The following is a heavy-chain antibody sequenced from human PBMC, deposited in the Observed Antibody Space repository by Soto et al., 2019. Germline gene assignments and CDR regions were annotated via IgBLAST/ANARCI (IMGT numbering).Heavy chain of an antibody. D-gene: IGHD5-18*01. CDR3: ATGGHNDGYNFYHGMDV. J-gene: IGHJ6*02. Sequence: QVQVVQSGAEVKKPGSSVKVSCKVSGGIFTNNAISWVRQAPAQGLEWLGGVIPLFDTAYYAQIFRGRLRISADGATTTAYMELSGLTSADTAVYFCATGGHNDGYNFYHGMDVWGQGTTVTVS. V-gene: IGHV1-69*01. CDR1: GGIFTNNA. CDR2: VIPLFDTA.